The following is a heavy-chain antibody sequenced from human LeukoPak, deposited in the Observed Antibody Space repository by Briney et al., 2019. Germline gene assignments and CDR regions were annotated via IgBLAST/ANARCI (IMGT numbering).Heavy chain of an antibody. CDR3: ARDSIDENRGVTYYFDY. CDR2: ISSSSSYI. D-gene: IGHD3-10*01. V-gene: IGHV3-21*01. CDR1: GFTFSSYS. Sequence: PGGSLRLSCAASGFTFSSYSMNWVRQAPGKGLEWVSSISSSSSYIYYADSVKGRFTISRDNAKNSLYLQMNSLRAEDTAVYYCARDSIDENRGVTYYFDYWGQGTLVTVSS. J-gene: IGHJ4*02.